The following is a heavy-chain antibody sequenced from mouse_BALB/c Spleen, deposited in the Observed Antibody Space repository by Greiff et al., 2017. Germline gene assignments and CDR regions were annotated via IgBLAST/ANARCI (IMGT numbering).Heavy chain of an antibody. CDR1: GYSITSGYY. V-gene: IGHV3-6*02. CDR3: AREGSGYGDWCAY. J-gene: IGHJ3*01. CDR2: ISYDGSN. Sequence: EVQLQQSGPGLVKPSQSLSLTCSVTGYSITSGYYWYWIRQFPGNKREWMGYISYDGSNNYNPSLKNRISITRDTSKNQFFLKLNSVPTEDTATYYCAREGSGYGDWCAYWGQGTLVTVSA. D-gene: IGHD3-1*01.